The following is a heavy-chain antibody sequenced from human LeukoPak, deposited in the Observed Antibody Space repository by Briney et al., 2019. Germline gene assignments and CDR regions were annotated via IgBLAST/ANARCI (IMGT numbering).Heavy chain of an antibody. CDR3: AKVLSSSWGYFGF. V-gene: IGHV3-30*18. J-gene: IGHJ4*02. CDR1: GFTFSSYG. CDR2: ISYDGSNK. D-gene: IGHD6-13*01. Sequence: PGRSLRLSCAASGFTFSSYGMHWVRQAPGKGLEWVAVISYDGSNKYYADSVKGRFTISRDNSKNTLYLQMNSLRAEDTALYYCAKVLSSSWGYFGFWGQGTLVTVSS.